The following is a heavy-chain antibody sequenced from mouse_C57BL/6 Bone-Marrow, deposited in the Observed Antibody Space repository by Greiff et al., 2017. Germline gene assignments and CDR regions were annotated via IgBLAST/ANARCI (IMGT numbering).Heavy chain of an antibody. J-gene: IGHJ4*01. CDR1: GFTFSSYA. Sequence: EVKLQESGGGLVKPGGSLKLSCAASGFTFSSYAMSWVRQTPEKRLEWVATISDGGSYTYYPDNVKGRFTISRDNAKNNLYLQMSHLKSEDTAMYYCARDNYGSSYYAMDDWGQGTSVTVSS. CDR3: ARDNYGSSYYAMDD. V-gene: IGHV5-4*01. D-gene: IGHD1-1*01. CDR2: ISDGGSYT.